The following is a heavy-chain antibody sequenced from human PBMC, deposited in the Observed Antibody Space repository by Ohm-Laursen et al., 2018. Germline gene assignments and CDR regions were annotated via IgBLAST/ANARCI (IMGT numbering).Heavy chain of an antibody. V-gene: IGHV3-9*01. CDR2: ISWNSGSI. CDR3: VKDRAAMVTGNFDY. Sequence: SLRLSCAASGFTFDDYAMHWVRHAPGKGLEWVSGISWNSGSIGYADSVKGRFTISRDYAKNSLYLQMNSLRTEDTALYYCVKDRAAMVTGNFDYWGQGTLLTVSS. D-gene: IGHD5-18*01. J-gene: IGHJ4*02. CDR1: GFTFDDYA.